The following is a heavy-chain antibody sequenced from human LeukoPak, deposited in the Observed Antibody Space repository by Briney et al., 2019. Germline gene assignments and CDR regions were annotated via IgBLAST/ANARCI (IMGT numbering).Heavy chain of an antibody. CDR2: IHYSGST. CDR3: ARYTTSWYTFDI. D-gene: IGHD6-13*01. Sequence: SETQSLTCADSGCSLRRSNWWGWIRQPPGKGLEWIGYIHYSGSTYYQPSLKSRVTMSVDTSKNQFSLKLSSVTAVDTAVYYCARYTTSWYTFDIWGQGTMVTVSS. V-gene: IGHV4-28*01. J-gene: IGHJ3*02. CDR1: GCSLRRSNW.